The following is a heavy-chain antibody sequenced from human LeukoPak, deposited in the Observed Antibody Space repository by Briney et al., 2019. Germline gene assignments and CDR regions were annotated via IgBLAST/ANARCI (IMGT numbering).Heavy chain of an antibody. J-gene: IGHJ6*02. CDR2: INPSGGST. V-gene: IGHV1-46*01. D-gene: IGHD5-12*01. CDR3: ARSYSGYEERYYYYGMDV. Sequence: GASVKVSCKASGYTFTSYYMHWVRQAPGQGLEWMGIINPSGGSTSYAQKFQGRVTMTRDTSTSTVYMELSSLRSEDTAVYYCARSYSGYEERYYYYGMDVWGQGTTVTVSS. CDR1: GYTFTSYY.